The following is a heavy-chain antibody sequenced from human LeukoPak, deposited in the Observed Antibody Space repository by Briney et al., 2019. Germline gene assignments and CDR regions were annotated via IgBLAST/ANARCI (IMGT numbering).Heavy chain of an antibody. CDR2: IYYSGGT. J-gene: IGHJ4*02. V-gene: IGHV4-38-2*02. CDR3: GRDYYDRGGYYALDS. D-gene: IGHD3-22*01. Sequence: GSLRLSCAASGFTVSDNYMSWVRQAPGKGLEWIGSIYYSGGTYYKASLKSRVTISVDTSKNQLSLKLTSVTAADTAVYYCGRDYYDRGGYYALDSWGQGILVTVSS. CDR1: GFTVSDNY.